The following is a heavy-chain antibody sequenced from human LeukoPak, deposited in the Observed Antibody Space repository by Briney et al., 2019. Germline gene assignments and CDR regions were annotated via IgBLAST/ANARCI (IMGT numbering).Heavy chain of an antibody. J-gene: IGHJ6*03. CDR1: GGSISSSNW. D-gene: IGHD6-25*01. CDR2: IYHSGST. V-gene: IGHV4-4*02. Sequence: SETLSLTCAVSGGSISSSNWWSWVRQPLGKGLEWIGEIYHSGSTNYNPSLKSRVTISVDKSKNQFSLKLSSVTAADTAVYYCARLYSSGYYYYYYMDVWGKGATVTISS. CDR3: ARLYSSGYYYYYYMDV.